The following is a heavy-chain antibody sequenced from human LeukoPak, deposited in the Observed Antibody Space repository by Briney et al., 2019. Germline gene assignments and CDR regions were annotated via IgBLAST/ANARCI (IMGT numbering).Heavy chain of an antibody. D-gene: IGHD6-19*01. CDR2: IYPGDSDT. Sequence: GESLQISCQGSGYSFTSYWIAWVRQMPGKGLEWMGIIYPGDSDTRYSPSFQGQVIISADKSISTAYLQWSSLKASDTAMYYCARAYSSGRYYYYYGMDVWGQGTTVTVSS. J-gene: IGHJ6*02. CDR1: GYSFTSYW. CDR3: ARAYSSGRYYYYYGMDV. V-gene: IGHV5-51*01.